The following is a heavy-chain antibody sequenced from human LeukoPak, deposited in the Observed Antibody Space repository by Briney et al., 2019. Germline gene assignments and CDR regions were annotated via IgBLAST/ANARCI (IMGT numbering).Heavy chain of an antibody. CDR1: GYTFTAYY. CDR2: INPNSGAT. D-gene: IGHD6-19*01. J-gene: IGHJ5*02. Sequence: GASVKVSCKASGYTFTAYYMHWVRQAPGQGLEWMGWINPNSGATNYAQKFQGRVTMARDTSINTAYMELSRLTSDDTAVYYCARGPSVYSSGWYNWFDPWGQGTLVTVSS. V-gene: IGHV1-2*02. CDR3: ARGPSVYSSGWYNWFDP.